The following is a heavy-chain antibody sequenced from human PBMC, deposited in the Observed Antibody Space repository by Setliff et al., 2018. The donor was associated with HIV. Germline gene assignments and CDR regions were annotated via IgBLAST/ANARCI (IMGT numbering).Heavy chain of an antibody. J-gene: IGHJ4*01. CDR3: ARAVCPSLNCYSFFNY. Sequence: PSETLSLTCTVSGGSISRTNYYWSWIRQPPGKGLEWIGSIYYGGDTYYSSSLNSRVSVSVDTSKSQFSLKLTNVTAADAAVYYCARAVCPSLNCYSFFNYWGHGSLVTVSS. D-gene: IGHD2-15*01. V-gene: IGHV4-39*07. CDR2: IYYGGDT. CDR1: GGSISRTNYY.